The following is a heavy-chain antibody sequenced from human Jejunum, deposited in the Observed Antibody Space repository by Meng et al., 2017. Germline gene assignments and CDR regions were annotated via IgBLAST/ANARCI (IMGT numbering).Heavy chain of an antibody. J-gene: IGHJ4*02. CDR2: NSAYNGNT. Sequence: QVQLVQSGAEGEKPGASVKVSCTISGYTFTSYGISWVRPAPGQGLEWMGWNSAYNGNTNYAQKFQGRVTMTTDTSTSTAYMELRSLRSDDTAVYYCTILSHCTGGTCYPYDYWGQGTLVTVSS. D-gene: IGHD2-15*01. V-gene: IGHV1-18*01. CDR1: GYTFTSYG. CDR3: TILSHCTGGTCYPYDY.